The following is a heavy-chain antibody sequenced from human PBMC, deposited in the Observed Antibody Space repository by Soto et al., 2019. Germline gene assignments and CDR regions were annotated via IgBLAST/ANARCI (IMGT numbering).Heavy chain of an antibody. CDR1: GYTFTSYG. D-gene: IGHD3-3*01. Sequence: GASVKVSCKASGYTFTSYGISWVRQAPGQGLEWMRWISAYNGNTNYAQKLQGRVTMTTDTSTSTAYMELRSLRSDDTAVYYCASGSREYYDFWSGYYPDYYYYGMDVWGQGTTVTVSS. CDR3: ASGSREYYDFWSGYYPDYYYYGMDV. V-gene: IGHV1-18*01. CDR2: ISAYNGNT. J-gene: IGHJ6*02.